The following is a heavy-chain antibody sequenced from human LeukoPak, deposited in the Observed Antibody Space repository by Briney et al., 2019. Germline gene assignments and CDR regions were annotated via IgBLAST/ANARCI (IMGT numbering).Heavy chain of an antibody. J-gene: IGHJ4*02. CDR2: ISYDGSNQ. CDR3: AKSPLVIEGYYFDY. Sequence: GGSLRLSCAASGFTFSTYGMHWVRQAPGKGLEWVAIISYDGSNQYYADSVKGRFTISRDNSKNTLYLKMNSLRAEDTAVYFCAKSPLVIEGYYFDYWGQGTLVTVSS. CDR1: GFTFSTYG. V-gene: IGHV3-30*18. D-gene: IGHD2-21*01.